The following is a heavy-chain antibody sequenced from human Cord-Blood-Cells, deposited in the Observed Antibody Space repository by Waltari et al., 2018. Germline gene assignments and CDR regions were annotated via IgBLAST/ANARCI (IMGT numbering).Heavy chain of an antibody. CDR1: GYTLTELS. J-gene: IGHJ2*01. Sequence: QVQLVQSGAEVKKPGASVKVSCKVSGYTLTELSMHWVRQAPGKGLEWMGGFDPEDGETIYAQKFQGRVTMTEDTSTDTAYMGLSSLRSEDTAVYYCATVNSYGRKYHYWYFDLWGRGTLVTVSS. CDR2: FDPEDGET. CDR3: ATVNSYGRKYHYWYFDL. D-gene: IGHD5-18*01. V-gene: IGHV1-24*01.